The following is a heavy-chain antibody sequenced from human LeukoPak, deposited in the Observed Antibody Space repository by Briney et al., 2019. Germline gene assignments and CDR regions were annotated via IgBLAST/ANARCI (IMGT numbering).Heavy chain of an antibody. Sequence: PSETLSLTCAVSGGSISNYYWSWIRQPAGKGLEWIGRIYTTGNTNYNPSLKSRVAMSVDTSENQFPLKLTSVTAADTALYYCARDYSLGTTNAFDIWGQGTMVTVSS. D-gene: IGHD1-7*01. CDR2: IYTTGNT. J-gene: IGHJ3*02. CDR3: ARDYSLGTTNAFDI. V-gene: IGHV4-4*07. CDR1: GGSISNYY.